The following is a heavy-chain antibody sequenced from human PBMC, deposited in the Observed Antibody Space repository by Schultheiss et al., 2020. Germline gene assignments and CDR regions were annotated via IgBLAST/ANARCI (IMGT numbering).Heavy chain of an antibody. Sequence: TLSLTCTVSGGSISSYYWSWIRQPPGKGLEWIGYIYYSGSTNYNPSLKSRVTISVDTSKNQFSLKLSSVTAADTAVYYCARARPYSSSPLGSGMDVWGQGTTVTVSS. CDR3: ARARPYSSSPLGSGMDV. J-gene: IGHJ6*02. CDR1: GGSISSYY. V-gene: IGHV4-59*01. D-gene: IGHD6-6*01. CDR2: IYYSGST.